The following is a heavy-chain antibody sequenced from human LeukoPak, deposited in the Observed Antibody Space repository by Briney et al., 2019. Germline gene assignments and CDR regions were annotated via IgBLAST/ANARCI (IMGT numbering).Heavy chain of an antibody. CDR3: ARGVGEWLLYRYASDI. J-gene: IGHJ3*02. CDR1: GGTFSSYA. V-gene: IGHV1-69*13. Sequence: SVKVSCKASGGTFSSYAISWVRQAPGQGLEWMGGIIPIFGTANYAQKFQGRVTITADESTSTAYMELSSLRSEDTAVYYCARGVGEWLLYRYASDIWGQGTMVTVSS. D-gene: IGHD3-3*01. CDR2: IIPIFGTA.